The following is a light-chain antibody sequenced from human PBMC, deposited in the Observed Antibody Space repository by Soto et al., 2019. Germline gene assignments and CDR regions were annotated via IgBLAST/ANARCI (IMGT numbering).Light chain of an antibody. CDR2: EVS. J-gene: IGLJ2*01. V-gene: IGLV2-14*01. Sequence: QSVLTQPASVSGSPGQSITISCTGTSSDVGDYNYVSWYQQHPGKAPKLIIYEVSHRLSGVSNRFSGSKSGHTASLTISGLQDEDEADYYCSSYISNNIVVFGGGTKLTVL. CDR3: SSYISNNIVV. CDR1: SSDVGDYNY.